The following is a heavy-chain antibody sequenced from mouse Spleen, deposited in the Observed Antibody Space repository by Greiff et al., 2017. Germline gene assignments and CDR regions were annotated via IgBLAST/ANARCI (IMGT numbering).Heavy chain of an antibody. D-gene: IGHD2-1*01. CDR1: GYTFTDYN. Sequence: EVQLQQSGPELVKPGASVKMSCKASGYTFTDYNMHWVKQSHGKSLEWIGYINPNNGGTSYNQKFKGKATLTVNKSSSTAYMELRSLTSEDSAVYYCAGGNYVAWFAYWGQGTLVTVSA. J-gene: IGHJ3*01. CDR3: AGGNYVAWFAY. CDR2: INPNNGGT. V-gene: IGHV1-22*01.